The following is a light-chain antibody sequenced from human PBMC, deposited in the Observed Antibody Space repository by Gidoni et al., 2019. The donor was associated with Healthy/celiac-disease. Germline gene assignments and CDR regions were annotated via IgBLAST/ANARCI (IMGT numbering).Light chain of an antibody. J-gene: IGKJ2*01. CDR2: AAS. CDR1: QSISSY. CDR3: QQSYSNPPT. V-gene: IGKV1-39*01. Sequence: DIQMTQSPSSLSASVGDRVTITCRASQSISSYLNWYQQKPGKAPKLLIYAASSLQSGVPSRFSGSGSGTDFTLTISSLQPEDFATYYCQQSYSNPPTFXXXTKLEIK.